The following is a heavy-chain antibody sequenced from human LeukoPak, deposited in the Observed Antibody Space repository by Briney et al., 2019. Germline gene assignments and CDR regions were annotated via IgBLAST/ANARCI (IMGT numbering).Heavy chain of an antibody. Sequence: ASVKVSCKASGYSFPSYGISWVRLAPGHGLEWTGWISAYNDNTNYPQKLHGRDTMTTDTSTSTAYMELSSLRSDDTAVYYCARGDMGAGFDPWGQGTLVTVSS. CDR2: ISAYNDNT. CDR3: ARGDMGAGFDP. V-gene: IGHV1-18*04. J-gene: IGHJ5*02. D-gene: IGHD3-9*01. CDR1: GYSFPSYG.